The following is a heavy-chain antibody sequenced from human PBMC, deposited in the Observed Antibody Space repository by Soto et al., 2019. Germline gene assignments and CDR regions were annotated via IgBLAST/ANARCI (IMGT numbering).Heavy chain of an antibody. D-gene: IGHD6-19*01. V-gene: IGHV4-4*02. Sequence: QVQLQESGPGLVKPSGTLSLTCAVSGDSVSSPYYWCWVRQPPGKGLEWIGEVFHTGTTSYNPSLTSRVTISLDKSNKQFSLDLSSVTAADTAVYYCARSAGWYAVHSWGPGTLVIVSS. CDR3: ARSAGWYAVHS. J-gene: IGHJ4*02. CDR2: VFHTGTT. CDR1: GDSVSSPYY.